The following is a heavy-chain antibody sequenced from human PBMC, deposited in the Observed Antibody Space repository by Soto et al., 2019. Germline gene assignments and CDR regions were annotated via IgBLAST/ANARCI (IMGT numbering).Heavy chain of an antibody. V-gene: IGHV1-69*02. CDR1: GGTFSSYT. CDR3: ARHCSSTRCYDN. D-gene: IGHD2-2*01. CDR2: IIPILGIA. J-gene: IGHJ4*02. Sequence: SVKVSSKASGGTFSSYTISWVRQAPGQGLEWMGRIIPILGIANYAQKFQGRVTITADKSTSTAYMELSSLRSEDTAVYYCARHCSSTRCYDNRGQGTLVTVYS.